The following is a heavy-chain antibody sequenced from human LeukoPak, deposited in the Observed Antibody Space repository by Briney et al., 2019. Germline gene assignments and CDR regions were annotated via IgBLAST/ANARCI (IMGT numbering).Heavy chain of an antibody. D-gene: IGHD3-22*01. V-gene: IGHV3-30*02. CDR3: ARDRSYYDSSGYYLFDY. Sequence: GGSLRLSCAASGFTFSSYGMHWVRQAPGRGLEWVAFIRYDGSNKYYADSVKGRFTISRDNSKNTLYLQMNSLRAEDTAVYYCARDRSYYDSSGYYLFDYWGQGTLVTVSS. J-gene: IGHJ4*02. CDR2: IRYDGSNK. CDR1: GFTFSSYG.